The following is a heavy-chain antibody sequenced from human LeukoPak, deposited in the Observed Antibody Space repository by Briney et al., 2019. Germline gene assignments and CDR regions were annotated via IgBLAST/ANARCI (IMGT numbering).Heavy chain of an antibody. CDR3: AKVPLIAAPKHFDY. D-gene: IGHD6-13*01. CDR2: ISSDGANA. J-gene: IGHJ4*02. V-gene: IGHV3-74*01. Sequence: PGGSLRLSCAASGFPFSTYWMHWVRQVPGKGLVWVSRISSDGANANYADSVKGRFTISRDNSKNTLYLQMNRLRAEDTAVYYCAKVPLIAAPKHFDYWGQGTLVTVSS. CDR1: GFPFSTYW.